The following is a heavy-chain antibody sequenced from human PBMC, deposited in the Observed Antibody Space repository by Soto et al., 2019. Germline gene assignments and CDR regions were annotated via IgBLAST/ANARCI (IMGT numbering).Heavy chain of an antibody. D-gene: IGHD2-2*01. J-gene: IGHJ5*02. CDR3: AXHLTLDLVVSTHNWFDP. CDR1: GYSFTIYW. CDR2: IDPSDSYT. Sequence: GESLKISCKGSGYSFTIYWISWVRQMPGKGLEWMGRIDPSDSYTNYSPSFQGHVTISADKSISTAYLQWSSLKASDTAMYYCAXHLTLDLVVSTHNWFDPWGQGTLVTVSS. V-gene: IGHV5-10-1*01.